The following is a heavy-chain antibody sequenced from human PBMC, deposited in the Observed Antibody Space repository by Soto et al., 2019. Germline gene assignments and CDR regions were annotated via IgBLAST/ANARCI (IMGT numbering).Heavy chain of an antibody. J-gene: IGHJ6*02. CDR3: AKTQWLPPLYYYYGMDV. CDR2: ISGSGGST. CDR1: GFTFSSYA. Sequence: EVQLLESGGGLVQPGGSLRLSCAASGFTFSSYAMSWVRQAPGKGLEWVSAISGSGGSTYYADSVKGRFTISRDNTKNTLYLQMSSPGAEDSDVDYCAKTQWLPPLYYYYGMDVWGHGTTVTVSS. V-gene: IGHV3-23*01. D-gene: IGHD3-22*01.